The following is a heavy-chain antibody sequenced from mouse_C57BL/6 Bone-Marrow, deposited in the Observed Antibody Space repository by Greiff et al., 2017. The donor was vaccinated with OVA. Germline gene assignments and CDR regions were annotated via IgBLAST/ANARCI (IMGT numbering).Heavy chain of an antibody. J-gene: IGHJ3*01. CDR1: GYTFTSYG. CDR2: IYPRSGNT. CDR3: ARATIYYYGSSSWFAY. V-gene: IGHV1-81*01. Sequence: VQLQQSGAELARPGASVKLSCKASGYTFTSYGISWVKQRTGQGLEWIGEIYPRSGNTYYNEKFKGKATLTADKSSSTAYMELRSLTSEDSAVYFCARATIYYYGSSSWFAYWGQGTLVTVSA. D-gene: IGHD1-1*01.